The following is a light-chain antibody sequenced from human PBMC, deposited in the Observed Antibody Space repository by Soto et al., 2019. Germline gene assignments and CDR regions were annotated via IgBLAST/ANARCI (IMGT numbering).Light chain of an antibody. CDR2: DAS. CDR3: QQRSDWPPWT. J-gene: IGKJ1*01. V-gene: IGKV3-11*01. Sequence: EIVLTQSPATLSLSPGEGATLSCRASQSISSYIAWYQQKPGQAPRLLIYDASSRATGIPARFSGSGSGTDFTLTISSLEPEDFAVYYCQQRSDWPPWTFGQGTKVEIK. CDR1: QSISSY.